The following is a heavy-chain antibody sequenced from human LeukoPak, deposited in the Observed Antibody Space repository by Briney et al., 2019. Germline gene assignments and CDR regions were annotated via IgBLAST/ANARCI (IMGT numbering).Heavy chain of an antibody. Sequence: SQTLSLTCAISGDSVSSNSAAWNWIRQSPSRGLEWLGRTYYRSKWYNDYAVSVKSRITINPDTSKNQFSLQLNSVTPEDTAVYYCARARTTLPHYYYYMDVWGKGTTVTVSS. CDR3: ARARTTLPHYYYYMDV. D-gene: IGHD1-1*01. J-gene: IGHJ6*03. V-gene: IGHV6-1*01. CDR2: TYYRSKWYN. CDR1: GDSVSSNSAA.